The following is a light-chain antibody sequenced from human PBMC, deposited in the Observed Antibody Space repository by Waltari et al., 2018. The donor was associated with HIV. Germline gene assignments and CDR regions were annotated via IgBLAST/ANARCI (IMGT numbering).Light chain of an antibody. CDR2: EVN. CDR1: SSDVGRYDY. CDR3: SSYAGINPVI. Sequence: QSALTQPPSASGSLGQSVTISCTGSSSDVGRYDYVSCYQQHTGKAPQLLIFEVNKRPSGVPDRFSGSKSGNTASLTVSGLQAEDEAEYSCSSYAGINPVIFGGGTTLTVL. J-gene: IGLJ2*01. V-gene: IGLV2-8*01.